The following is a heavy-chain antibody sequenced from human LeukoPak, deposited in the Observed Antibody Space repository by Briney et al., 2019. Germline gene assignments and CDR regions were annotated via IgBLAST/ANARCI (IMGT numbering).Heavy chain of an antibody. CDR1: GFTVSSNY. V-gene: IGHV3-53*01. Sequence: PVGSLRLSCAVSGFTVSSNYMSWVRQAPGKGLEWVSVIYIGGSTYYADSVKGRFTIARDNSKNTLYLQMNSLRDEDTAVYYCARELGYCSGASCYFKYYGMDVWGQGTTVTVFS. D-gene: IGHD2-15*01. CDR3: ARELGYCSGASCYFKYYGMDV. CDR2: IYIGGST. J-gene: IGHJ6*02.